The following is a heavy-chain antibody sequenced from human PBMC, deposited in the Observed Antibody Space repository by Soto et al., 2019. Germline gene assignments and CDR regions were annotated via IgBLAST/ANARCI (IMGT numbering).Heavy chain of an antibody. CDR3: ATKGAPIFNCSSTSCPQPPSSQH. CDR1: GYTFTGYY. Sequence: ASVKVSCKASGYTFTGYYMHWVRQAPGQGLEWMGWINPNSGGTNYAQKFQGWVTMTRDTSISTAYMELSRLRSDDTAVYYCATKGAPIFNCSSTSCPQPPSSQHGGQGTLVTVSS. V-gene: IGHV1-2*04. J-gene: IGHJ1*01. D-gene: IGHD2-2*01. CDR2: INPNSGGT.